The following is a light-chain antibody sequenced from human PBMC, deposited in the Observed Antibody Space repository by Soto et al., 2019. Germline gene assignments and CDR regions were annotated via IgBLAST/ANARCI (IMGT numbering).Light chain of an antibody. V-gene: IGLV2-23*01. CDR2: EGT. CDR3: CSYAGRNTYVV. Sequence: QSALTQPASVSASPGQSITISCTGTSNDVGSYNLVSWYQQYPGKAPKLMIYEGTKRPSGVSDRFSGSTSGNTASLIISGLQADDEADYYCCSYAGRNTYVVFGGGTKLTVL. J-gene: IGLJ2*01. CDR1: SNDVGSYNL.